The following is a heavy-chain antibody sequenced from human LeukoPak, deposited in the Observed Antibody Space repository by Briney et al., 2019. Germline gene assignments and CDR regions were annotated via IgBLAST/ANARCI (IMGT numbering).Heavy chain of an antibody. CDR2: IYYSGST. Sequence: PSETLSLTCTVSGGSISSSSYYWGWIRQPPGKGLEWIGSIYYSGSTYYNPSLKSRVTISVDTSKNQFSLKLSSVTAADTAVYYCARQGAVAGSAFDYWGQGTLVTVSS. V-gene: IGHV4-39*01. CDR3: ARQGAVAGSAFDY. J-gene: IGHJ4*02. CDR1: GGSISSSSYY. D-gene: IGHD6-19*01.